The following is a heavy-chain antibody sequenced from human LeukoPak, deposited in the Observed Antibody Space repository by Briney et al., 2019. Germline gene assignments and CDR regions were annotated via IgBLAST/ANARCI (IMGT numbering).Heavy chain of an antibody. D-gene: IGHD2-2*01. CDR1: GGSINSYY. V-gene: IGHV4-34*01. CDR2: INHSGST. Sequence: PSETLSLTCTVSGGSINSYYWSWIRQPPGKGLEWIGEINHSGSTNYNPSLKSRVTISVDTSKNQFSLKLSSVTAADTAVYYCARERYQLTPFDYWGQGTLVTVSS. CDR3: ARERYQLTPFDY. J-gene: IGHJ4*02.